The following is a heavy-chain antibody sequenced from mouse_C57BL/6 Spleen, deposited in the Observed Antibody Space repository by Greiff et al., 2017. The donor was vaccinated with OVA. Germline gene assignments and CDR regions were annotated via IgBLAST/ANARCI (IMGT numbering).Heavy chain of an antibody. D-gene: IGHD2-2*01. CDR3: ARMVTTGYYFDY. V-gene: IGHV5-17*01. CDR2: ISSGSSTI. J-gene: IGHJ2*01. Sequence: EVKVVESGGGLVKPGGSLKLSCAASGFTFSDYGMHWVRQAPEKGLELVAYISSGSSTIYYADTVKGRFTISRDNAKNTLFLQMTSLRSEDTAMYYCARMVTTGYYFDYWGQGTTLTVSS. CDR1: GFTFSDYG.